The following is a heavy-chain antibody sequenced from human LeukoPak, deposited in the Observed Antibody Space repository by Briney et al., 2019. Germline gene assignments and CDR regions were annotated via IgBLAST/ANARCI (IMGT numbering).Heavy chain of an antibody. V-gene: IGHV3-23*01. J-gene: IGHJ4*02. CDR3: ARDGEIFDY. Sequence: PGGSLRLSCAASGFTFSSYAMSWVRQAPGKGLEWVSAISGSGGSTYYADSVKGRFTISRDNAKNSLYLQMNSLRAEDTAVYYCARDGEIFDYWGQGTLVTVSS. CDR1: GFTFSSYA. D-gene: IGHD4-17*01. CDR2: ISGSGGST.